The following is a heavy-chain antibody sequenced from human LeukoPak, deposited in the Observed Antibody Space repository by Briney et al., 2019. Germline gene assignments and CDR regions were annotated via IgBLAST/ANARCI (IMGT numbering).Heavy chain of an antibody. CDR2: ISWNSDST. CDR1: GFTFGDYG. D-gene: IGHD1-20*01. J-gene: IGHJ5*02. CDR3: ARDRRGITGTEWFDP. V-gene: IGHV3-20*04. Sequence: PGGSLRLSCEGSGFTFGDYGMSWVRQAPGKGPEWVAGISWNSDSTGYPDSVKGRFTISRDNAKNSLYLQMSSLRVEDTALYYCARDRRGITGTEWFDPWGQGTLVTVSS.